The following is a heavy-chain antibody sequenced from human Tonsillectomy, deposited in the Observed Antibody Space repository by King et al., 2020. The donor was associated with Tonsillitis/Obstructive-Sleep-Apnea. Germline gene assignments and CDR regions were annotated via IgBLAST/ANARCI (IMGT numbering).Heavy chain of an antibody. CDR3: AGGAGGY. V-gene: IGHV4-39*01. D-gene: IGHD3-10*01. J-gene: IGHJ4*02. Sequence: QLQESGPGLVKPAGTLSLTCTVSGGSISSSSYYWGWIRQPPGRGLEWIGGIYYTGSTYYNPSLKSRVTIAVDTSKNHFALELSSVTAADTAVYYCAGGAGGYWGQGTLVTVSS. CDR1: GGSISSSSYY. CDR2: IYYTGST.